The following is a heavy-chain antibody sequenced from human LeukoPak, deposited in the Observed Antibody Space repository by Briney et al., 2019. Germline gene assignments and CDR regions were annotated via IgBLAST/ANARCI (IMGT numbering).Heavy chain of an antibody. J-gene: IGHJ4*02. V-gene: IGHV2-70*04. D-gene: IGHD6-13*01. CDR2: IDWDDDK. Sequence: SGPALVKPTQTLTLTCTFSGFSLSTRGMRVSWIRQPPGKALEWLARIDWDDDKFYSTSLKTRLTISKGTSKNQVVLTMTNMDPVDTATYYCARIREGSSWLDYWGQGTLVTVSS. CDR3: ARIREGSSWLDY. CDR1: GFSLSTRGMR.